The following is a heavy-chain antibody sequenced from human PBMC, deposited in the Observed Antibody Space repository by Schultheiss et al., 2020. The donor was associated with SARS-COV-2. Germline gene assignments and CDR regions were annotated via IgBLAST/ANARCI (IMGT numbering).Heavy chain of an antibody. CDR1: GFTFSSYS. J-gene: IGHJ4*02. CDR2: ISSSSSTI. V-gene: IGHV3-48*01. CDR3: ARDLRVWGSYRYTGVGVDY. D-gene: IGHD3-16*02. Sequence: GGSLRLSCAASGFTFSSYSMNWVRQAPGKGLEWVSYISSSSSTIYYADSVKGRFTISRDNSKNTLYLQMNSLRAEDTAVYYCARDLRVWGSYRYTGVGVDYWGQGTLVTVSS.